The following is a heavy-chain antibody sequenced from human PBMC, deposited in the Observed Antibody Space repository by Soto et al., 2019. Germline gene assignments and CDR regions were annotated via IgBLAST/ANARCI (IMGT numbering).Heavy chain of an antibody. V-gene: IGHV4-59*01. CDR2: IFYTGNT. D-gene: IGHD5-18*01. CDR1: GGSISNYY. Sequence: PSETLSLTCTVSGGSISNYYWSWIRQPPGKGLEWIGHIFYTGNTNYNPALESRVTISVDTSKNQFSLKLSSVTAADTAFYYCARDSGYNYGYFRWFDPWGQGTLVTVSS. CDR3: ARDSGYNYGYFRWFDP. J-gene: IGHJ5*02.